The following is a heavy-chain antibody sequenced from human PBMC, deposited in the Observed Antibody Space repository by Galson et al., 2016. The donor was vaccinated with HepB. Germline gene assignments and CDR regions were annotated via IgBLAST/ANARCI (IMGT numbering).Heavy chain of an antibody. J-gene: IGHJ6*02. CDR3: ARDGLRGRWRLGGMDV. Sequence: SLRLSCAATGFTFNAYAMSWVRQSPGKGLEWVSAITSSGVGTFYTDSVKGRFTISRDNAKNSLYLQMNSLRAEDTAVYYCARDGLRGRWRLGGMDVWGQGTTVTVSS. V-gene: IGHV3-23*01. CDR1: GFTFNAYA. CDR2: ITSSGVGT. D-gene: IGHD3/OR15-3a*01.